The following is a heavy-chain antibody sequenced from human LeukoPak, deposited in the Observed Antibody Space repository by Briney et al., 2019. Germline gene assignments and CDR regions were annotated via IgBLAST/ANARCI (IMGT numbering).Heavy chain of an antibody. CDR2: INSDGSST. CDR1: GXTFSSYW. V-gene: IGHV3-74*01. CDR3: ARFTVVPAAIYYYYGMDV. Sequence: PGGSLRLSCAASGXTFSSYWMHWVRQAPGKGLVWVLRINSDGSSTSYADSVKGRFTISRDNAKNTLYLQMNSLRAEDTAVYYCARFTVVPAAIYYYYGMDVWGQGTTVTVSS. D-gene: IGHD2-2*01. J-gene: IGHJ6*02.